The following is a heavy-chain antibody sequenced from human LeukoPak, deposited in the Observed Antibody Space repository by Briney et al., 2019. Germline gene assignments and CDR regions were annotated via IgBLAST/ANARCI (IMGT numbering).Heavy chain of an antibody. V-gene: IGHV3-23*01. CDR1: GFSFSSYG. CDR2: ISGSGGFT. J-gene: IGHJ4*02. CDR3: AKTPAVWNWKYYFDY. Sequence: AGGSLRLSCAASGFSFSSYGMSWVRQAPGKGLEWVSTISGSGGFTYYADSVKGRFSISRDNSKNTLYLQMSSLSAEDTAVYYCAKTPAVWNWKYYFDYWGQGTLVTVSS. D-gene: IGHD1-1*01.